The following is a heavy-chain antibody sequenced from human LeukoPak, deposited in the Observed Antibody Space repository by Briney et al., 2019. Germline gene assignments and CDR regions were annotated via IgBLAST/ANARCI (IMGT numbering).Heavy chain of an antibody. V-gene: IGHV1-2*02. Sequence: GASVKVSCKASGYTFTGYYMHWVRQAPGQGLEWMGWINPSSGGTNYAQKFQGRVTMTRDTSISTAYMELSRLRSDDTAVYYCAREQHRTAEYFQHWGQGTLVTVSS. CDR1: GYTFTGYY. CDR2: INPSSGGT. J-gene: IGHJ1*01. D-gene: IGHD6-13*01. CDR3: AREQHRTAEYFQH.